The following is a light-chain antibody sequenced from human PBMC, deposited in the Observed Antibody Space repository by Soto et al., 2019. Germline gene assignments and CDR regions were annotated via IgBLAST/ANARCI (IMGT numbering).Light chain of an antibody. Sequence: QSVLTQPPSASGTPGQRVTISCSGSSSNIESNTVNWYQHLPGTAPKLLIYSDNQRPPGVPDRFSGSNSGTSASLAISGLQSEDEADYYCAAWDDSLNGFVFGTGTKVTVL. CDR2: SDN. V-gene: IGLV1-44*01. CDR3: AAWDDSLNGFV. CDR1: SSNIESNT. J-gene: IGLJ1*01.